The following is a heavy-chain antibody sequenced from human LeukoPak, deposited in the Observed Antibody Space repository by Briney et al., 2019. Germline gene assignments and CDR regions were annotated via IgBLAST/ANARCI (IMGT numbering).Heavy chain of an antibody. V-gene: IGHV3-53*01. D-gene: IGHD6-13*01. CDR1: GFTVSSNY. J-gene: IGHJ4*02. CDR2: IYSGGST. CDR3: ARGRYSSSWSD. Sequence: PGGSLRLSCAASGFTVSSNYMSWVRQAPGKGLEWVSVIYSGGSTYYADSVKGRFTISRDNSKNTLYLQMNSLGADDTAVYYCARGRYSSSWSDWGQGTLVTVSS.